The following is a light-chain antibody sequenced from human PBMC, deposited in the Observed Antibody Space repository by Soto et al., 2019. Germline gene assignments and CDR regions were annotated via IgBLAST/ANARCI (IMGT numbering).Light chain of an antibody. V-gene: IGKV2-28*01. CDR2: LGS. Sequence: DIVMTQFSLSLPVTPGEPASISCRSSQSLLHSNGYNYLDWYLQKLGHSPQLLLYLGSNRASGGPDRFSGSGSGTAFTLKISRVEAEDVGVYYCMQALQTPPFTFGPGTKVDIK. CDR3: MQALQTPPFT. J-gene: IGKJ3*01. CDR1: QSLLHSNGYNY.